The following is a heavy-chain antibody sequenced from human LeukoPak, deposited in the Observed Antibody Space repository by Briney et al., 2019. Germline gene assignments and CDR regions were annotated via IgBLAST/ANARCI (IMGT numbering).Heavy chain of an antibody. CDR3: ARDDFDY. V-gene: IGHV3-30-3*01. Sequence: PGGSLRLSCAASGFTFSSYAMHWVRQAPGKGLEWVAVISYDGSNKYYADSVKGRFTISRDNSKNMLYLQMNSLRAEDTAVYYCARDDFDYWGQGTLVTVSS. CDR2: ISYDGSNK. CDR1: GFTFSSYA. J-gene: IGHJ4*02.